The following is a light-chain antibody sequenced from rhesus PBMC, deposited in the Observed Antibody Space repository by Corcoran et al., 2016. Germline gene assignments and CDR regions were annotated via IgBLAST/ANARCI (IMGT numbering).Light chain of an antibody. Sequence: QAAPTQSPSVSGSPGQSVTISCTGTSSDIGANNRVSWYQQSPGKAPKLMIYDVNKRPSGVFDRFSGSKSGSTASLTISGLQAEDEADYYCSSYGSGSTYIFGDGTRLTVL. CDR3: SSYGSGSTYI. CDR1: SSDIGANNR. V-gene: IGLV2-13*03. J-gene: IGLJ1*01. CDR2: DVN.